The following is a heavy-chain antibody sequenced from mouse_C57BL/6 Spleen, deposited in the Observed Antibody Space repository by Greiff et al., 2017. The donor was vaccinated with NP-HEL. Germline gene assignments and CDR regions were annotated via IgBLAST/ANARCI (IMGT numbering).Heavy chain of an antibody. CDR2: IRYAVSN. CDR3: ARGGYSNAFAY. D-gene: IGHD2-5*01. CDR1: GYSITSGYY. J-gene: IGHJ3*01. V-gene: IGHV3-6*01. Sequence: DVKLQESGPGLVQPSQSLSLTCSVSGYSITSGYYLNWIRQYLGNKLEWMGYIRYAVSNNYNPSLKIRISITRDTSKNQFFLKLNSVTAEDTPTYYCARGGYSNAFAYWGQGARVTVSA.